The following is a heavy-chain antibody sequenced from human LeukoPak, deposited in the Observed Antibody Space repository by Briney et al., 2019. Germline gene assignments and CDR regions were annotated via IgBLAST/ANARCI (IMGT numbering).Heavy chain of an antibody. D-gene: IGHD1-26*01. V-gene: IGHV4-39*01. CDR1: GRYISSRSDY. CDR2: IYYSGST. J-gene: IGHJ6*03. Sequence: SETLSLPCTVSGRYISSRSDYWGWIRQPPGKGLEWIGSIYYSGSTYYNPSLKCRVTISVDTSKNQFSLKLSSVTAADTAVYYCARHSGNQYYYYMDVWGKGITVTVSS. CDR3: ARHSGNQYYYYMDV.